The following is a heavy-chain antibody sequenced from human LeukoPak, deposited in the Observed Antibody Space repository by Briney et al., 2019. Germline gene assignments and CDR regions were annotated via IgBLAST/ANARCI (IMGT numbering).Heavy chain of an antibody. CDR3: ARSGSYYHYYYYMDV. CDR2: INPNSGGT. D-gene: IGHD1-26*01. V-gene: IGHV1-2*02. J-gene: IGHJ6*03. Sequence: GASVKVSFKASGYTFTVYYMHWVRQAPGQGLEWMGWINPNSGGTNYAQKFQGRVTMTRDTSISTAYMELSRLRSDDTAVYYCARSGSYYHYYYYMDVWGKGTTVTVSS. CDR1: GYTFTVYY.